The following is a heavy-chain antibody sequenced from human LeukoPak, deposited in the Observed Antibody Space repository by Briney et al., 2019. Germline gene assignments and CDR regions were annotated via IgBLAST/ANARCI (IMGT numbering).Heavy chain of an antibody. Sequence: GGSLRLSCAVSGFIVSSSCMSWVRQAPGKGPEWVSVIYSGGDTYYADSVKGRFTVSRDHSKNTLYLQMNSLRAEDTAVYYCATEGIGGVGAPYYFDYWGQGTLVTVSS. CDR2: IYSGGDT. CDR1: GFIVSSSC. D-gene: IGHD1-26*01. V-gene: IGHV3-53*05. J-gene: IGHJ4*02. CDR3: ATEGIGGVGAPYYFDY.